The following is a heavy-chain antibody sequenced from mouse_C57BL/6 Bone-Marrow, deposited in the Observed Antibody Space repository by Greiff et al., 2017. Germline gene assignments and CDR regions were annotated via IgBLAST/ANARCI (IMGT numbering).Heavy chain of an antibody. CDR1: GFNIKDDY. V-gene: IGHV14-4*01. CDR2: IDPENGDT. J-gene: IGHJ3*01. CDR3: TRIAY. Sequence: EVQRVESGAELVRPGASVTLSCTASGFNIKDDYMHWVMQRPEQGLEWIGWIDPENGDTEYASKFQGKATITVDTSSNTAYLQLSSLTSEDTAVYYCTRIAYWGQGTLVTVSA.